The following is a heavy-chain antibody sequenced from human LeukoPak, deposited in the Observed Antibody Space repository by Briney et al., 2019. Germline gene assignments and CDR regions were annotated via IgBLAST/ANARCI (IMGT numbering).Heavy chain of an antibody. D-gene: IGHD3-10*01. CDR2: IDWDDDK. J-gene: IGHJ5*02. CDR1: GFSLSTRGMC. CDR3: ARTRGGSGSYPGYNWFDP. V-gene: IGHV2-70*11. Sequence: GSGPTLVNPTQTLTLTFTFSGFSLSTRGMCVSWIRQPLVKAVEWLARIDWDDDKDNSTSLKTRLTISKDTSKNQVVLTMTNMDPVDTATYYWARTRGGSGSYPGYNWFDPWGQGTLVTVS.